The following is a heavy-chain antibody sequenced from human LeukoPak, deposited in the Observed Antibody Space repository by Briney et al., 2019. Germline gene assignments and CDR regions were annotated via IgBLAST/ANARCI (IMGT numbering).Heavy chain of an antibody. J-gene: IGHJ4*02. CDR3: AKDNRFVGDWGVDY. CDR2: ISGSGGST. V-gene: IGHV3-23*01. D-gene: IGHD2-21*02. CDR1: GFTFSSYG. Sequence: SGGSLRLSCAASGFTFSSYGMSWVRQAPGKGLEWVSAISGSGGSTYYADSVKGRFTISRDNSKNTLYLQMNSLRAEDTAVYYCAKDNRFVGDWGVDYWGQGTLVTVSS.